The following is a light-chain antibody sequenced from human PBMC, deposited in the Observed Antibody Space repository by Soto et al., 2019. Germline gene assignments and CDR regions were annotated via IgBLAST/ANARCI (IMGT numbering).Light chain of an antibody. CDR1: QSISSY. CDR3: QQADTFTIT. Sequence: IQTTQSPSSLSASVGDRLTITCRASQSISSYLNWYQQKPGKAPKXXMYAASSLQSGVPSRFSGSGFGTDGTLTISRLKKEDSAMYYCQQADTFTITFGQGTRLEIK. J-gene: IGKJ5*01. V-gene: IGKV1-39*01. CDR2: AAS.